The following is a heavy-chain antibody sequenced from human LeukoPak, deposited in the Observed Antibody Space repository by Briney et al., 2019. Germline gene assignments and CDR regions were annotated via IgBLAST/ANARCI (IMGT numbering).Heavy chain of an antibody. V-gene: IGHV3-23*01. J-gene: IGHJ5*02. Sequence: GGSLRLSCAASGFTFSNYAMSWVRQAPGKGLEWVSAISSSGGNTYYADSVKGRFTISRDNSKNTLYLQMNNLRAEDTAVYYCARVRVFAKLSVVRPREVNCFDPWGQGTLVTVSS. CDR1: GFTFSNYA. CDR2: ISSSGGNT. D-gene: IGHD2-21*01. CDR3: ARVRVFAKLSVVRPREVNCFDP.